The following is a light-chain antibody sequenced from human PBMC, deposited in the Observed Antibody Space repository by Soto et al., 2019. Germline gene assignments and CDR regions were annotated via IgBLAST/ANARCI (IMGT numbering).Light chain of an antibody. CDR3: QQYNSYSPT. Sequence: DIQMTQSPSTLSASVGDRVTITCRASQSISSWLAWYQQKPGKAPKLLIYDASSLESGGPSRFSGSGSGTEVTLTISSLQPDDFAAYYDQQYNSYSPTFGQGTKVEIK. V-gene: IGKV1-5*01. CDR1: QSISSW. J-gene: IGKJ1*01. CDR2: DAS.